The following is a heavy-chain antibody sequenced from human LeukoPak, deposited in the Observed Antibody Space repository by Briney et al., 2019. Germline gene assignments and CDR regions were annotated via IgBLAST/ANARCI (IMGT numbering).Heavy chain of an antibody. V-gene: IGHV1-46*01. Sequence: ASVKVSCKASGYTFTSYYMHWVRQAPGQGLEWMGIINPSGGSTSYAQKFQGRVTMTRDMSTSTVYMELSNLRSEDTAVYYCARNPSYDSSGYPFDYWGQGTLVTVSS. CDR3: ARNPSYDSSGYPFDY. J-gene: IGHJ4*02. D-gene: IGHD3-22*01. CDR2: INPSGGST. CDR1: GYTFTSYY.